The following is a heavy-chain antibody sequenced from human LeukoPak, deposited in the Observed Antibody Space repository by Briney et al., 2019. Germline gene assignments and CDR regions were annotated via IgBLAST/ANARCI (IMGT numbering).Heavy chain of an antibody. D-gene: IGHD2-2*01. CDR3: AKDSGYCSSTSCYDFDY. CDR1: GFTFSSYS. CDR2: ISGSGGST. Sequence: PGGSLRLSCAASGFTFSSYSMSWVRQAPGKGLEWVSAISGSGGSTYYADSVKGRFTISRDNSKNTLYLQMNSLRAEDTAVYYCAKDSGYCSSTSCYDFDYWGQGTLVTVSS. J-gene: IGHJ4*02. V-gene: IGHV3-23*01.